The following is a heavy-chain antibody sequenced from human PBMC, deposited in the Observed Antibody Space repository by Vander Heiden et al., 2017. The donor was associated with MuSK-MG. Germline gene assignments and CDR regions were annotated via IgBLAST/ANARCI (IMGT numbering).Heavy chain of an antibody. D-gene: IGHD3-22*01. Sequence: QGQLVQSGAEVKKPGSSVKVSCKASGGTFSSYAISSVRQAPGQGLEWMGGIIPIFGTANYAQKFQGRVTITADKSTSTAYMELSSLRSEDTAVYYCAREKSRHRHYYDSSGQRWAAFDIWGQGTMVTVSS. CDR3: AREKSRHRHYYDSSGQRWAAFDI. CDR1: GGTFSSYA. CDR2: IIPIFGTA. V-gene: IGHV1-69*06. J-gene: IGHJ3*02.